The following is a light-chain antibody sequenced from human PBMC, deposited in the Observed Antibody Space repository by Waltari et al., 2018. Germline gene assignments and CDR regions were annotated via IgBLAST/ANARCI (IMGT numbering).Light chain of an antibody. CDR1: QDISGA. Sequence: EIQMTQSPSSVSASVGDRVTLTCRAGQDISGALAWYQQKPGQAPNLLIYAVSSLQSGVPSRFSGSGSGTDFTLTISILQPEDLATYYCQQGNSFPPTFGQGTKVEIK. CDR2: AVS. J-gene: IGKJ1*01. CDR3: QQGNSFPPT. V-gene: IGKV1-12*01.